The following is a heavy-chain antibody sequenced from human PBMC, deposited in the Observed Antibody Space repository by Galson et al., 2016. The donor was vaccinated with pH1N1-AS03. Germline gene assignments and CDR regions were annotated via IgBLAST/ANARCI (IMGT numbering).Heavy chain of an antibody. CDR3: ARGWRENSFDM. CDR1: GFSFSGYS. CDR2: ISTSGTTI. V-gene: IGHV3-48*04. D-gene: IGHD2/OR15-2a*01. Sequence: SLRLSCAASGFSFSGYSMDWVRQTPGRGLEWLSFISTSGTTIYYADSVKGRFTISRDNAKNSLYLQMNSLRAEDTAVYYCARGWRENSFDMWGQGTMVTVSS. J-gene: IGHJ3*02.